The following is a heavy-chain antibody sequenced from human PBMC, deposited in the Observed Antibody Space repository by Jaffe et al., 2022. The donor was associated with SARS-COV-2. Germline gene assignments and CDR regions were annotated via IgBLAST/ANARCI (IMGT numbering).Heavy chain of an antibody. D-gene: IGHD3-10*01. CDR2: IYHSGST. CDR3: AREEELLWFGELLWGFDP. CDR1: GYSISSGYY. V-gene: IGHV4-38-2*02. J-gene: IGHJ5*02. Sequence: QVQLQESGPGLVKPSETLSLTCTVSGYSISSGYYWGWIRQPPGKGLEWIGSIYHSGSTYYNPSLKSRVTISVDTSKNQFSLKLSSVTAADTAVYYCAREEELLWFGELLWGFDPWGQGTLVTVSS.